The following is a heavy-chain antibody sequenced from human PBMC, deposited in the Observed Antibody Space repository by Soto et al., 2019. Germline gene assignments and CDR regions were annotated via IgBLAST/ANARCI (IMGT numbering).Heavy chain of an antibody. J-gene: IGHJ5*01. CDR1: GFTFFAYW. V-gene: IGHV3-74*01. Sequence: EVQLVEYGGGLVQPGGSLRLSCAASGFTFFAYWIHWVRQVPGKGLVWVSRINSDGSHTSYADSVRGRFTISRDNSKNTVYLQMNSLTAEDTAVYYCATEGDYGDYAGENWFDSWGQRSLVTVSS. CDR3: ATEGDYGDYAGENWFDS. D-gene: IGHD4-17*01. CDR2: INSDGSHT.